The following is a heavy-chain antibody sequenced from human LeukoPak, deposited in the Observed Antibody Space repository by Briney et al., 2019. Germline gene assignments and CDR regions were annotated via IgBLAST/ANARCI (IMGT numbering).Heavy chain of an antibody. CDR1: GYTFIAYY. CDR2: INPNSGGT. J-gene: IGHJ4*02. V-gene: IGHV1-2*02. Sequence: GASVKVSCKASGYTFIAYYMHWVRQAPGQGLEWMGWINPNSGGTNYAQEFQGRVTMTRDTSISTAYMELSMLRSDDTAVYYCARGYCSGGGCYQRTNFDYWGQGTLVTVSS. CDR3: ARGYCSGGGCYQRTNFDY. D-gene: IGHD2-15*01.